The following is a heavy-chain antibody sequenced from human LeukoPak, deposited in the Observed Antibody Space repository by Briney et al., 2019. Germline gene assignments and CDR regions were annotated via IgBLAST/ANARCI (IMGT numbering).Heavy chain of an antibody. D-gene: IGHD6-13*01. Sequence: SETLSLTCTVSGGSISSSSYYWGWIRQPPGTGLEWIGSIYYSGSTYYNPSLKSRVTISVDTSKNQFSLKLSSVTAADTAVYYCARVIAAAGLLDYWGQGTLVTVSS. V-gene: IGHV4-39*07. CDR3: ARVIAAAGLLDY. J-gene: IGHJ4*02. CDR1: GGSISSSSYY. CDR2: IYYSGST.